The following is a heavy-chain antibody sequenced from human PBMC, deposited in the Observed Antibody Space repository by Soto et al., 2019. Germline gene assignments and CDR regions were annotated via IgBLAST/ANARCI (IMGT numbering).Heavy chain of an antibody. CDR3: ARPSGLLGQYSALVDY. CDR1: GGTFSNSA. V-gene: IGHV1-69*13. D-gene: IGHD6-6*01. J-gene: IGHJ4*02. Sequence: SVKVSCKASGGTFSNSAIAWVRQAPGQGLEWLGMIIPIFTTTNYAQKFKDRLTISADGSTSTAYMELGGLKSEDTAVYFCARPSGLLGQYSALVDYWGQGTLVTVSS. CDR2: IIPIFTTT.